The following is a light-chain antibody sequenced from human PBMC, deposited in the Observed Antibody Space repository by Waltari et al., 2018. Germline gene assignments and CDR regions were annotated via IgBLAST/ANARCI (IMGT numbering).Light chain of an antibody. CDR1: SSDAGGYNY. Sequence: QSALTQPASVSGSPGQSLTISCPGTSSDAGGYNYVSWYQQHPGKAPKLMFYDVRKRPSGVSSRFSGSKSGNTASLTISGLQAEDEADYYCSSYTSSSTYYVFGTGTKVTVL. CDR2: DVR. CDR3: SSYTSSSTYYV. V-gene: IGLV2-14*01. J-gene: IGLJ1*01.